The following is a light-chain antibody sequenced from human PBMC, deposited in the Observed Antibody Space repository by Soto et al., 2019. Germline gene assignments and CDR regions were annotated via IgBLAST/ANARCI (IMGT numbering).Light chain of an antibody. V-gene: IGLV2-11*01. Sequence: QSALPQPRSVSGSSGQSVTISCTGTSSDVGGYNYVSWYQQHPGKAPKLMIYDVSKRPSGVPDRFSGSKSGNTASLTISGLQAEDEADYYCSSYAGSDSYVFVTGTKLTVL. CDR1: SSDVGGYNY. CDR3: SSYAGSDSYV. CDR2: DVS. J-gene: IGLJ1*01.